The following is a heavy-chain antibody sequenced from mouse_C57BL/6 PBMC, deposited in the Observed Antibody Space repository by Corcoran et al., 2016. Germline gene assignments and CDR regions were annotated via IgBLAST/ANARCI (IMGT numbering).Heavy chain of an antibody. D-gene: IGHD2-14*01. Sequence: NQLVQSGPELKKPGEPVKISCKASGYTSTTNDMSWVKQAPGKGVKWMGWINTYSGVPTYTDDFKGRFAFSLDTSASTAYLHINNLNNEDTATYFCARWVRRDYAAMDYWGQGTSVTVSS. CDR3: ARWVRRDYAAMDY. V-gene: IGHV9-3*01. J-gene: IGHJ4*01. CDR1: GYTSTTND. CDR2: INTYSGVP.